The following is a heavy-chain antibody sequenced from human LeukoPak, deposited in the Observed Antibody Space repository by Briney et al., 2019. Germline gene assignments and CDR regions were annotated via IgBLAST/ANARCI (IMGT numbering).Heavy chain of an antibody. CDR2: INHSGST. J-gene: IGHJ5*02. CDR1: GGSFSGYY. CDR3: ARGELYNWFDP. V-gene: IGHV4-34*01. Sequence: SETLSLTCAVYGGSFSGYYWSWIRQPPGKGLEWIGEINHSGSTNYNPSLKSRVTISVDTSKNQFSLKLSSVTAADTAVYYCARGELYNWFDPWGQGTLVTVSS. D-gene: IGHD1-7*01.